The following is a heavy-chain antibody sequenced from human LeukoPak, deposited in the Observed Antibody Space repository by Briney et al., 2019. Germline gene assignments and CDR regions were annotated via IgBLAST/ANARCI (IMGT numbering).Heavy chain of an antibody. J-gene: IGHJ4*02. CDR1: GYTFTGYY. CDR3: ARTPRAGLGNFDY. D-gene: IGHD2-15*01. CDR2: INPNSGGT. V-gene: IGHV1-2*02. Sequence: GASVKVSCKASGYTFTGYYMHWVRQAPGQGLEWMGGINPNSGGTNYAQKFQGRVTMTRDTSISTAYMELSRLRSDDTAVYYCARTPRAGLGNFDYWGQGTLVTVSS.